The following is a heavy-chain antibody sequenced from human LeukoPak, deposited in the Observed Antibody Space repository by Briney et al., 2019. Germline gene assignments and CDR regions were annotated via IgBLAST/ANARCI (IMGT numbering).Heavy chain of an antibody. CDR3: STDSYS. CDR1: GFTFTQAW. V-gene: IGHV3-15*01. Sequence: PGGSLRLSCAASGFTFTQAWMIWVRLAPGKGLEWVGRIKSKPSGGRIDYAEPVKGRFSISRDDSNNILYLQMISLKNEDTAVYYCSTDSYSWGQGTPVTVSS. CDR2: IKSKPSGGRI. J-gene: IGHJ4*02.